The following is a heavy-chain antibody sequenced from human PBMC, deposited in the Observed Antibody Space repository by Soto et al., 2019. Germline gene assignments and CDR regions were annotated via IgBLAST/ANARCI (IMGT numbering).Heavy chain of an antibody. J-gene: IGHJ4*02. Sequence: GGSLRLSCATSGFSFRTFWLNWVRQAPGRGLEWVANINQDGTEKYYADSVKGRFTISRDNAKNSLYLQMNSLRAEDTAVYYCASQSSEWLLFASWGQGTLVTVSS. CDR2: INQDGTEK. V-gene: IGHV3-7*02. CDR1: GFSFRTFW. CDR3: ASQSSEWLLFAS. D-gene: IGHD5-12*01.